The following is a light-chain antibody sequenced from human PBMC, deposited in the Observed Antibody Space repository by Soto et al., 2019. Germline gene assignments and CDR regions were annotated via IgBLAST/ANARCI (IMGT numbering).Light chain of an antibody. CDR3: CSYEGSSTFYV. CDR2: EGS. CDR1: SSDVGSYNL. J-gene: IGLJ1*01. Sequence: QSALTQSASVSGSPGHSVTISCTGTSSDVGSYNLVSWYQQHPGKAPKLMIYEGSKRPSGISDRFSGSKSGNTASLTISGLQAEDEADYYCCSYEGSSTFYVFGTGTNVTVL. V-gene: IGLV2-23*01.